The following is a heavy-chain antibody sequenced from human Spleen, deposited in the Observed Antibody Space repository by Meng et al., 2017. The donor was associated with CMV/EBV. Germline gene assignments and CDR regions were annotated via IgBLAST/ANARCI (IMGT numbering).Heavy chain of an antibody. CDR1: GYIFTAYY. V-gene: IGHV1-2*02. D-gene: IGHD2-15*01. CDR2: ISPNSGGT. Sequence: ASVKVSCKASGYIFTAYYLHWVRQAPGQGLEWMGWISPNSGGTNYAQKFQGRVTMTGDTSITTAYMELSRLRSDDMAVYYCARVKRYCTGGSCPSTGYYGMDVWGQGTTVTVSS. J-gene: IGHJ6*02. CDR3: ARVKRYCTGGSCPSTGYYGMDV.